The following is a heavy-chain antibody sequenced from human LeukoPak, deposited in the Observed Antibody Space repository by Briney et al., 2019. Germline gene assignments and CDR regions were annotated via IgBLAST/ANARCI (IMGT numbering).Heavy chain of an antibody. V-gene: IGHV4-34*01. J-gene: IGHJ4*02. Sequence: SETLSLTCAVYGGSFSGYYWSWIRQPPGKGLEWIGEINHSGSTNYNPSLKSRVTISVDTSKNQFSLKLSSATAADTAVYYCASGYFGYWGQGTLVTVSS. CDR1: GGSFSGYY. CDR2: INHSGST. D-gene: IGHD3-10*01. CDR3: ASGYFGY.